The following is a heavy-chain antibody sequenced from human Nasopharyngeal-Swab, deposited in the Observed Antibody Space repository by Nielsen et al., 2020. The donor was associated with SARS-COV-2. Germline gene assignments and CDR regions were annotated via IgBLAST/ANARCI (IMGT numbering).Heavy chain of an antibody. CDR3: AKATNARYDFCSGSFDY. D-gene: IGHD3-3*01. CDR1: GFTFDDYG. CDR2: ISWDGLTI. J-gene: IGHJ4*02. Sequence: GGSLRLSCAASGFTFDDYGMHWVRQAPGKGLEWVSGISWDGLTIGYADSVKGRFTISRDNAKNSLYLQMNSLRVEDMAFYYCAKATNARYDFCSGSFDYWGQGTLVTVSS. V-gene: IGHV3-9*03.